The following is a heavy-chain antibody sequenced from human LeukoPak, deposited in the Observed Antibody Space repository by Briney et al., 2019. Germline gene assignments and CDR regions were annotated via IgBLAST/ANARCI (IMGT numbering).Heavy chain of an antibody. V-gene: IGHV1-3*01. J-gene: IGHJ3*02. CDR3: ARGSSWYLDAFDI. CDR2: INGGNGNT. D-gene: IGHD6-13*01. CDR1: GYTFTSYT. Sequence: GASVKVSCKSSGYTFTSYTVHWVRQAPGQRLEWMGWINGGNGNTKYSQKFQGRVTFTRDTIASTAYVEVSSLRSEDTAIYYCARGSSWYLDAFDIWGQGTMVTVSS.